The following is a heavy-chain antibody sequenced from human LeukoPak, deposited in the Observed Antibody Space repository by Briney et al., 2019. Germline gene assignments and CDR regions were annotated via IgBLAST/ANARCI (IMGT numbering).Heavy chain of an antibody. CDR3: GKSGSNYYRVDY. CDR2: ISGSGGST. J-gene: IGHJ4*02. Sequence: GGSLRLSCAASGFTFSSYAMSWVRQAPGKGLEWVSTISGSGGSTYYADSVKGRFTISRDNSKNTLYLQMNSLRAEDTAVYYCGKSGSNYYRVDYWGQGTLVTVSS. CDR1: GFTFSSYA. D-gene: IGHD3-10*01. V-gene: IGHV3-23*01.